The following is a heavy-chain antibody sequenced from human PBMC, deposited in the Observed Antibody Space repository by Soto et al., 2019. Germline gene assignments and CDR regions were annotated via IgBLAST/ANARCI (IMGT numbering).Heavy chain of an antibody. CDR2: IYYSGST. Sequence: SETLSLTCTVSGGSISSYYWSWIRQPPGKGLEWIGYIYYSGSTNYNPSLKSRVTISVDTSKNQFSLKLSSVTAADTAVYYCARAAGTGGYYYYGMDVWGQGTTVTVSS. CDR1: GGSISSYY. D-gene: IGHD6-13*01. J-gene: IGHJ6*02. V-gene: IGHV4-59*01. CDR3: ARAAGTGGYYYYGMDV.